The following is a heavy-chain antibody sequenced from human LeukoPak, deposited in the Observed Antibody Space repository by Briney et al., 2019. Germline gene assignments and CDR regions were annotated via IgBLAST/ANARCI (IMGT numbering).Heavy chain of an antibody. Sequence: PGGSLRLSCAASGFTFSSYAMSWVRQAPGKGLEWVSAISGSGGSTYYADSVKGRFTISRDNSKNTLYLQMNSLRAEDTAVYYCAKHLRSLRGHCSSTSCYAFDAFDIWGQGTMVTVSS. CDR1: GFTFSSYA. CDR2: ISGSGGST. J-gene: IGHJ3*02. V-gene: IGHV3-23*01. D-gene: IGHD2-2*01. CDR3: AKHLRSLRGHCSSTSCYAFDAFDI.